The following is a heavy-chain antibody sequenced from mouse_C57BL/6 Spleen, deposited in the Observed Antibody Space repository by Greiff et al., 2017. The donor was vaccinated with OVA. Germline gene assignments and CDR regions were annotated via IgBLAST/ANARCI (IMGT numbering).Heavy chain of an antibody. CDR1: GYTFTSYW. J-gene: IGHJ4*01. Sequence: VLLQASGAQLVKPGASVKLSFKASGYTFTSYWMQWVKHRPGQGLEWIGEIDPSDSYTIYNQKFTGNATLTVDTSSSTAYMQLSSLTSEDSAVYYCARRDGDYAMDYWGQGTSVTVSS. V-gene: IGHV1-50*01. CDR2: IDPSDSYT. CDR3: ARRDGDYAMDY.